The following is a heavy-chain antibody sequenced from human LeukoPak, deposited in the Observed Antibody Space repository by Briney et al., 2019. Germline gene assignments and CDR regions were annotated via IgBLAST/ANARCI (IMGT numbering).Heavy chain of an antibody. CDR1: GYTFTSYD. D-gene: IGHD2-15*01. V-gene: IGHV1-8*01. J-gene: IGHJ4*02. CDR3: ARGAPGSSCSGGSCGYFDF. Sequence: ASVKVSCKASGYTFTSYDINWVRQATGQGLEWMGWVNPNSGHTGFAQKFQGRVSMTTNTSISTAYMEVRSLKSEDTAVYYCARGAPGSSCSGGSCGYFDFWGQGTLVSVSS. CDR2: VNPNSGHT.